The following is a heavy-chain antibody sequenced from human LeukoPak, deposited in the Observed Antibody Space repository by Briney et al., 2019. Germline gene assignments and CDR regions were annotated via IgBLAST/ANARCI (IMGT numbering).Heavy chain of an antibody. Sequence: PSGTLSLTCAVSGGSISSSNWWSWVRQPPGKGLEWIGSIYYSGSTYYNPSLKSRVTISVDTSKNQFSLKLSSVTAADTAVYYCARHGTYLGFDYWGQGTLVTVSS. CDR1: GGSISSSNW. CDR2: IYYSGST. D-gene: IGHD1-26*01. V-gene: IGHV4-4*02. CDR3: ARHGTYLGFDY. J-gene: IGHJ4*02.